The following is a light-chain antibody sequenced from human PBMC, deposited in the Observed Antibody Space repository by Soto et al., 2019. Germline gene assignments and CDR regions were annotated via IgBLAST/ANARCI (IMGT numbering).Light chain of an antibody. V-gene: IGLV2-8*01. Sequence: QSALTQPPSASGSPGQSVTISCTGSSSDIGSYNFVSWYQQHPGKAPKLLIYEVSKRPSGVPDRFSASTSGNTASLTVSGLQAEDSADYYYSSYAGNNKLIFGGGTKLTVL. CDR2: EVS. J-gene: IGLJ2*01. CDR3: SSYAGNNKLI. CDR1: SSDIGSYNF.